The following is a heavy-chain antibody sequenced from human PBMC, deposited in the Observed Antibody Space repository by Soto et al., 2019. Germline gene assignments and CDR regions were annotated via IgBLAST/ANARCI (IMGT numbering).Heavy chain of an antibody. Sequence: QVQLQESGPRLVKPSQTLSLTCTVSGGSINNDGYSWNWLRQHPGKGLEWIGYIYYSGSTYYNPYVNFYLFMSLTTPTNTFALTLNCLTAAKTVVEYGARGRVDTAMNGWYFDLWGRGSLVTFSS. V-gene: IGHV4-31*01. J-gene: IGHJ2*01. CDR2: IYYSGST. CDR1: GGSINNDGYS. D-gene: IGHD5-18*01. CDR3: ARGRVDTAMNGWYFDL.